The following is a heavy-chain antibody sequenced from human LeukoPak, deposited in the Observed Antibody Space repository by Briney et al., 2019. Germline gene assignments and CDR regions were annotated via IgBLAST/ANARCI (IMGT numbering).Heavy chain of an antibody. V-gene: IGHV4-59*11. Sequence: KPSETLSLTCTVSGSSMSNHYWSWIQQPPGKRLEWIGHIYYSGSTNYNPSLKSRVTISVDTSKNQFSLKLSSVTAADTAVYYCASRSSIWSGYQDTLYYFDSWGQGTLVTVSS. D-gene: IGHD3-3*01. CDR2: IYYSGST. CDR3: ASRSSIWSGYQDTLYYFDS. J-gene: IGHJ4*02. CDR1: GSSMSNHY.